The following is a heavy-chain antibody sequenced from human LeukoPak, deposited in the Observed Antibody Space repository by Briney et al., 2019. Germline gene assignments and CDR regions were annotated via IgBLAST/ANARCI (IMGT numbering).Heavy chain of an antibody. D-gene: IGHD3-3*01. Sequence: ASVRVSCKVSGYTLTELSMHWVRQAPGKGLEWMGGFDPEDGETIYAQKFQGRVTMTEDTSTDTAYMELSSLRSEDTAVYYCATSPILEWFLFDYWGRGTLVTVSS. J-gene: IGHJ4*02. CDR2: FDPEDGET. V-gene: IGHV1-24*01. CDR3: ATSPILEWFLFDY. CDR1: GYTLTELS.